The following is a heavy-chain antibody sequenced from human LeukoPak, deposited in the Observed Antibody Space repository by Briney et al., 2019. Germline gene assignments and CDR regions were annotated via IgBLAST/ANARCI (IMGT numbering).Heavy chain of an antibody. CDR2: IYPADSDT. V-gene: IGHV5-51*01. D-gene: IGHD4-11*01. CDR1: GYTFRSHW. J-gene: IGHJ6*02. CDR3: ARIADYTFEMDV. Sequence: GESLKISCKGSGYTFRSHWIVWVRQMPGKGLEWMGSIYPADSDTKYSPSFQGQVTISGDKSTSTAYLQWSSLKASGTAMYYCARIADYTFEMDVWGQGTAVTVSS.